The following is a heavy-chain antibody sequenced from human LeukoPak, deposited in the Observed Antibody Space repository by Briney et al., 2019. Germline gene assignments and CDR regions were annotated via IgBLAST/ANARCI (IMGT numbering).Heavy chain of an antibody. V-gene: IGHV4-59*01. CDR2: IYDSGST. CDR1: GGSITNYY. Sequence: SETLSLTCTVSGGSITNYYWSWIRQPPGKGLEWVGYIYDSGSTSYNPSLKSRVTISVDTSKNQFSLKVTSVTAADTAVYYCARSKDILTGYCFDYWGQGTLVTVSS. CDR3: ARSKDILTGYCFDY. D-gene: IGHD3-9*01. J-gene: IGHJ4*02.